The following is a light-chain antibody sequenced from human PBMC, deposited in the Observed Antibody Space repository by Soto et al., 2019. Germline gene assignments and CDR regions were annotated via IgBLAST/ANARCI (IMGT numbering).Light chain of an antibody. V-gene: IGKV3-11*01. CDR1: QSFRGL. J-gene: IGKJ5*01. CDR2: DAY. CDR3: QQRHRWPIT. Sequence: VLTQSPFTLSLSPGERATLSCRASQSFRGLLAWYQQKPGQAPRLLIYDAYNRATGIPPRFSGSGSGTDFTLTISSLEPEDSAVYYCQQRHRWPITFGQGTRLEIK.